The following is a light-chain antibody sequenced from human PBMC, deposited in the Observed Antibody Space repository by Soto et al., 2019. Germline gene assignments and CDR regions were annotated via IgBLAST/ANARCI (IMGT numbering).Light chain of an antibody. J-gene: IGKJ1*01. CDR2: KAS. CDR3: QQYINRWT. CDR1: QSISTW. Sequence: DIQMTQSPSTLSASVGDRVTITCRASQSISTWLAWYQQKPGKAPKLLIYKASSLESGVPSRFSGSGSGTDCTLHISGLQPDASETYYCQQYINRWTFGQGTKVEIK. V-gene: IGKV1-5*03.